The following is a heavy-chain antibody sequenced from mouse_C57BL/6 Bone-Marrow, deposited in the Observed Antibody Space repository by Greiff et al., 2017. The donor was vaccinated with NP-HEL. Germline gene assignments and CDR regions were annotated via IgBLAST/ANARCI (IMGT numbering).Heavy chain of an antibody. D-gene: IGHD2-5*01. V-gene: IGHV1-18*01. CDR3: ARSPYYSNSYWYFDV. CDR1: GYTFTDYN. J-gene: IGHJ1*03. Sequence: EVKLVESGPELVKPGASVKIPCKASGYTFTDYNMDWVKQSHGKSLEWIGDINPNNGGTIYNQKFKGKATLTVDKSSSTAYMELRSLTSEDTAVYYCARSPYYSNSYWYFDVWGTGTTVTVSS. CDR2: INPNNGGT.